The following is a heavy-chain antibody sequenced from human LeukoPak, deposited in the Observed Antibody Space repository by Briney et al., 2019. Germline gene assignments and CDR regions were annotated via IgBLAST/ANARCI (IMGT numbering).Heavy chain of an antibody. J-gene: IGHJ5*02. CDR1: GYTFTSYA. Sequence: ASVKVSCKASGYTFTSYAMHWVRQAPGQRLEWMGWISAYNGNTNYAQKLQGRVTMTTDTSTSTAYMELRSLRSDDTAVYYCARDNMVRGVIWWFDPWGQGTLVTVSS. V-gene: IGHV1-18*01. D-gene: IGHD3-10*01. CDR2: ISAYNGNT. CDR3: ARDNMVRGVIWWFDP.